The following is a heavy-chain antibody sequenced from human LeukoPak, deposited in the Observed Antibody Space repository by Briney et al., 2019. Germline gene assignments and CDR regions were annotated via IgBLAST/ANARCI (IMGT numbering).Heavy chain of an antibody. V-gene: IGHV4-59*12. CDR3: ARDETPGITIIVENAFDI. CDR1: GVSISSYY. D-gene: IGHD3-22*01. CDR2: IYYSGST. Sequence: SETLSLTCTVSGVSISSYYWSWIRQPPGKGLEWIGYIYYSGSTNYNPSLKSRVTISVDTSKNQFSLKLTSVTAEDTAVYYCARDETPGITIIVENAFDIWGQGTMVTVSS. J-gene: IGHJ3*02.